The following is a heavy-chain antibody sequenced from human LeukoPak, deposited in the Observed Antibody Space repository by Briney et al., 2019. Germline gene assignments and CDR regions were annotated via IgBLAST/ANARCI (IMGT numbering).Heavy chain of an antibody. D-gene: IGHD5-12*01. V-gene: IGHV4-59*01. CDR1: GGSISNYY. J-gene: IGHJ4*02. CDR3: ATDKGYHYY. CDR2: ISDSGSA. Sequence: SETLSLTCTVSGGSISNYYWTWIRQPRGNGLEWVGDISDSGSANYNPSLKSPVTISGDTSKNQVSLNLGSVTAADTAVYYCATDKGYHYYWGQGTLVTVSS.